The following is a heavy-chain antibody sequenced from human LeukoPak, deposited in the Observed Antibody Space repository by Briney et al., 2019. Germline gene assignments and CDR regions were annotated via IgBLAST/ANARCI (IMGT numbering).Heavy chain of an antibody. CDR3: AKERGSGWYDMSFDY. CDR1: GGSISHYY. V-gene: IGHV4-4*07. D-gene: IGHD6-19*01. CDR2: IHASGNT. J-gene: IGHJ4*02. Sequence: SETLSLTCTVSGGSISHYYWSWIRQPAGKGLEWIGRIHASGNTNYNPSFKTRVTMSVDSSKNQFSLELTSVTAADTAVYFCAKERGSGWYDMSFDYWGQGTLVTVSS.